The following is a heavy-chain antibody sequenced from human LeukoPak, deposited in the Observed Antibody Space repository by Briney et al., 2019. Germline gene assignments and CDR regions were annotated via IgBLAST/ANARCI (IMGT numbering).Heavy chain of an antibody. CDR3: ALDITMVRGAGDY. Sequence: SETLSLTCAVYGGSFSGYYWSWIRQPPGKGLEWIGEINHSGSTNYNPSLKSRVTISVDTSKNQFSLKLSSVTAADTAVYYCALDITMVRGAGDYWGQGTLVTVSS. CDR1: GGSFSGYY. D-gene: IGHD3-10*01. J-gene: IGHJ4*02. CDR2: INHSGST. V-gene: IGHV4-34*01.